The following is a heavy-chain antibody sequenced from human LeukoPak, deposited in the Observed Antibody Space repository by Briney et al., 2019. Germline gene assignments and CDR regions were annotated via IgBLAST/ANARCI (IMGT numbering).Heavy chain of an antibody. Sequence: GGSLRLSCAASGFTFSSYSMNWVRQAPGKGLEWVSSISSSSSYIYYADSVKGRFTISRDNAKNSLYLQMNSLRAEDTAVYYCASIPGIAAPEAPVEDYWGQGTLVTVSS. CDR1: GFTFSSYS. V-gene: IGHV3-21*01. D-gene: IGHD6-13*01. CDR2: ISSSSSYI. CDR3: ASIPGIAAPEAPVEDY. J-gene: IGHJ4*02.